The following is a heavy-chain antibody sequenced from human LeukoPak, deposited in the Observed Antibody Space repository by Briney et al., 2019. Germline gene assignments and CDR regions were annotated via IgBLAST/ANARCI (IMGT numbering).Heavy chain of an antibody. D-gene: IGHD3-3*01. CDR2: IRYDGSNK. Sequence: GGSLRLSCAASGFTFSSYGMHWVRQAPGKGLEWVAFIRYDGSNKYYAASVKGRFTISRDNYKNTLYLQMNSLRAEDTAVYYCAKEIYDFWSADTRVAFDIWGQGTMVTVSS. J-gene: IGHJ3*02. CDR3: AKEIYDFWSADTRVAFDI. CDR1: GFTFSSYG. V-gene: IGHV3-30*02.